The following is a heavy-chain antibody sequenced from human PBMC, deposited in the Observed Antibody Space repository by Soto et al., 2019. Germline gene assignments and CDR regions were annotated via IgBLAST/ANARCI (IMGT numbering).Heavy chain of an antibody. Sequence: GGSLRLSCAASGFTFSSYAMHWVRQAPGKGLEWVAVISYDGSEKYYVDSVKGRFTISRDNAKNSLYLQMNGLRVEDMAVYSCARWQLPAAGLFDIWGQGTVVTVSS. J-gene: IGHJ3*02. V-gene: IGHV3-30*04. CDR3: ARWQLPAAGLFDI. D-gene: IGHD2-2*01. CDR1: GFTFSSYA. CDR2: ISYDGSEK.